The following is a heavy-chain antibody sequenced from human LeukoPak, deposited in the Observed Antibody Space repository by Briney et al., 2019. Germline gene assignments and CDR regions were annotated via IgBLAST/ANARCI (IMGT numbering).Heavy chain of an antibody. CDR1: GYAFTGYD. CDR3: TRGSLSGSSRDY. Sequence: GASVRVSCKASGYAFTGYDINWVRQATGQGLEWMGWMNPNTGDTGYAQNFLGRLTMTRNTSIDTAYMELSGLRSEDTAIYYCTRGSLSGSSRDYWGQGTVVTVSS. V-gene: IGHV1-8*01. J-gene: IGHJ4*02. CDR2: MNPNTGDT. D-gene: IGHD1-26*01.